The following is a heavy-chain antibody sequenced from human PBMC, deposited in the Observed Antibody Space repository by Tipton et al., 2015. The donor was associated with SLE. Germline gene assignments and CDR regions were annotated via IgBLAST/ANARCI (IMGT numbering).Heavy chain of an antibody. Sequence: SLRLSCAVSGGSISSSNWWSWVRQPPGKGLEWIGEIYHSGSTNYNPSLKSRVTISVDKSKNQFSLKLSSVTAADTAVYYCARDATQIAAARWGNYYMDVWGKGTTVTVSS. V-gene: IGHV4-4*02. D-gene: IGHD6-13*01. CDR1: GGSISSSNW. CDR3: ARDATQIAAARWGNYYMDV. CDR2: IYHSGST. J-gene: IGHJ6*03.